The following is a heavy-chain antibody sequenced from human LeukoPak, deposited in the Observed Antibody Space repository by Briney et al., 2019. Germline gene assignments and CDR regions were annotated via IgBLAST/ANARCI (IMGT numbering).Heavy chain of an antibody. D-gene: IGHD2-2*01. CDR3: ARGYCTSTSCSENRYYFDS. V-gene: IGHV4-61*02. CDR1: GGSISSGSYY. Sequence: SQTLSLTCTVSGGSISSGSYYWSWIRQPAGKGLEWIGRIYSSGSTNSNPSLKSRVTISVDTSKNQFSLKLSSVTAADTAVYYCARGYCTSTSCSENRYYFDSWGQGTLVTVSS. J-gene: IGHJ4*02. CDR2: IYSSGST.